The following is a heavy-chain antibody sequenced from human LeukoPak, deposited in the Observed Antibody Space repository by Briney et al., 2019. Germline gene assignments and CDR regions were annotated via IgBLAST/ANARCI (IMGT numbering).Heavy chain of an antibody. CDR1: GYNFNSHD. Sequence: ASVKVSCKASGYNFNSHDINWVRQATGQGLEWLGRMNPNSGNAAYAQKLQGRVTMTWDSSTNTAYLEVIALRSDDTAVYYCAKSSGDYFFDYWGQGTLVTVSS. CDR2: MNPNSGNA. D-gene: IGHD3-22*01. V-gene: IGHV1-8*01. J-gene: IGHJ4*02. CDR3: AKSSGDYFFDY.